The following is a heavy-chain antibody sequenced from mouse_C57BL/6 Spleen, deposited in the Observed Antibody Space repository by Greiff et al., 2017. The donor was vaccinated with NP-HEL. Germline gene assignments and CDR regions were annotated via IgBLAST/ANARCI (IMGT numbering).Heavy chain of an antibody. CDR2: INYDGSST. CDR3: ARTLFYGSSYYWYFDV. V-gene: IGHV5-16*01. Sequence: EVKVVESEGGLVQPGSSMKLSCTASGFTFSDYYMAWVRQVPEKGLEWVANINYDGSSTYYLDSLKSRFIISRDNAKNILYLQMSSLKSEDTATYYCARTLFYGSSYYWYFDVWGTGTTVTVSS. J-gene: IGHJ1*03. D-gene: IGHD1-1*01. CDR1: GFTFSDYY.